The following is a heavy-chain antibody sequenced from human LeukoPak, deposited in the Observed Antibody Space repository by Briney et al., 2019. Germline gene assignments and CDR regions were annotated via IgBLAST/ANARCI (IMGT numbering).Heavy chain of an antibody. J-gene: IGHJ4*02. D-gene: IGHD3-16*01. CDR1: GGSISSGGYS. V-gene: IGHV4-30-2*02. Sequence: SETLSLTCAVSGGSISSGGYSWGWIRQPPGKGLEWIGYIFDSGSTYYNPSLKSRVTISVDTSKNQFSLKLSSVTAADTAVYYCARGLRGAHFDYWGQGTLVTVSS. CDR3: ARGLRGAHFDY. CDR2: IFDSGST.